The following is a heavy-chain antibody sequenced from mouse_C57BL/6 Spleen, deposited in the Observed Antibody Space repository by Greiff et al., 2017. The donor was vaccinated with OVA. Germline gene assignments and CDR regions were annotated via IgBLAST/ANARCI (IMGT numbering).Heavy chain of an antibody. J-gene: IGHJ2*01. CDR2: IYPRSGNT. V-gene: IGHV1-81*01. CDR1: GYTFTSYG. Sequence: VQLQESGAELARPGASVKLSCKASGYTFTSYGISWVKQRTGQGLEWIGEIYPRSGNTYYNEKFKGKATLTADKSSSTAYMELRSLTSEDSAVYFCAPITTVVASFDYWGQGTTLTVAS. D-gene: IGHD1-1*01. CDR3: APITTVVASFDY.